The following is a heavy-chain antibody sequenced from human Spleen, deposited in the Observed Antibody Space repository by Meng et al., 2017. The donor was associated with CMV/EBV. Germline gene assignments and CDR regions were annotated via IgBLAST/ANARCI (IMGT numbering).Heavy chain of an antibody. J-gene: IGHJ4*02. V-gene: IGHV4-34*01. CDR1: GGSFRGYY. D-gene: IGHD4-11*01. CDR2: INHSGST. Sequence: LTFAVYGGSFRGYYWGCIRQPPGTGLEWIGEINHSGSTNYNPSLKSRVTISVDTSKNQFSLKLSSVTAADTAVYYCARGGSYSNYALYWGRGTLVTVSS. CDR3: ARGGSYSNYALY.